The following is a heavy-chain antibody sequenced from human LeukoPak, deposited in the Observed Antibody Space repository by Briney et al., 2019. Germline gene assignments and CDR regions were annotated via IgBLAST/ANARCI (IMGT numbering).Heavy chain of an antibody. Sequence: SETLSLTCAVYGGSFSGYYWSWIRQPPGKGLEWIGEINHSGSTNYNPSLKSRVTISVDTSKNQFSLKLSSVTAAVTAVYYCARGPPGIQLWYYFDYWGQGTLVTVSS. CDR3: ARGPPGIQLWYYFDY. J-gene: IGHJ4*02. CDR1: GGSFSGYY. CDR2: INHSGST. V-gene: IGHV4-34*01. D-gene: IGHD5-18*01.